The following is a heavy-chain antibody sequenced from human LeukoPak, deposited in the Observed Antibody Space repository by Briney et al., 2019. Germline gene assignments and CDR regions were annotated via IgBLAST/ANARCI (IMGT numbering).Heavy chain of an antibody. D-gene: IGHD4-17*01. CDR2: IYADGNT. Sequence: GGSLRLSCVGSGFIFSSYSMNWVRQAPGKGLEWVSFIYADGNTYYADSVKGRFTISRDISKNAVYLQMNSLRAEDTAVYYCARDSYGDANFDSWGQGTLVTVSS. J-gene: IGHJ4*02. V-gene: IGHV3-53*01. CDR1: GFIFSSYS. CDR3: ARDSYGDANFDS.